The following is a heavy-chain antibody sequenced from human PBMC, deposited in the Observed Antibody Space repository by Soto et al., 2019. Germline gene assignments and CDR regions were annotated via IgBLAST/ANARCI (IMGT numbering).Heavy chain of an antibody. CDR1: GGSFSGYY. CDR3: ARDRPGIIPAAIRGIDY. Sequence: KPSETLSLTCAVYGGSFSGYYWSWIRQPPGRGLEWIGEINHSGSTNYNQSLKSRVTISADTSKSQISLKLSSVTAAATAVYYCARDRPGIIPAAIRGIDYWGQGTLVTVSS. J-gene: IGHJ4*02. D-gene: IGHD2-2*02. V-gene: IGHV4-34*01. CDR2: INHSGST.